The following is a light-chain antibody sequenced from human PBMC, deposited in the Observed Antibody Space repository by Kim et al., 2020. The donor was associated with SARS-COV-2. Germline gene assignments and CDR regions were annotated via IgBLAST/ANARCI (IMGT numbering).Light chain of an antibody. V-gene: IGKV4-1*01. J-gene: IGKJ2*01. CDR2: WAS. Sequence: RATINCKSSQSVFFSSNNKNYLAWYQQRPGQPPKLLIYWASTREYGVPDRFSASGSGTDFTLTISSLQAEDVAVYYCQQYYSTPYTFGQGTKLEI. CDR1: QSVFFSSNNKNY. CDR3: QQYYSTPYT.